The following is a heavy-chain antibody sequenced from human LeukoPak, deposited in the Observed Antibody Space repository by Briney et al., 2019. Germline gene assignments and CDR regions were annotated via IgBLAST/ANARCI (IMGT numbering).Heavy chain of an antibody. V-gene: IGHV3-23*01. D-gene: IGHD1-1*01. J-gene: IGHJ4*02. CDR1: GFTFSNYW. CDR3: AKAASGNWNDVSDY. CDR2: IGGRGVST. Sequence: PGGSLRLSCAASGFTFSNYWMHWVRQAPGKGLEWVSAIGGRGVSTSYADSVRGRFTISRDNSKNTLYLQMNSLRAEDTAVYYCAKAASGNWNDVSDYWGQGTLVTVSS.